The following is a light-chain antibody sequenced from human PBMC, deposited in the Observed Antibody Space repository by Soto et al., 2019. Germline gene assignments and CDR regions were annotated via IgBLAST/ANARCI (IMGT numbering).Light chain of an antibody. Sequence: EIVLTQSPGTLSLSPGERATLSCRASQSVSSSYLAWYQQKPGQAPRLLIYGASTRPSGIPARFTGGGSGTDFTLTITSLQSEDFAVYYCQQYDSYMYAFGQGTKVDI. V-gene: IGKV3-20*01. CDR3: QQYDSYMYA. J-gene: IGKJ2*01. CDR1: QSVSSSY. CDR2: GAS.